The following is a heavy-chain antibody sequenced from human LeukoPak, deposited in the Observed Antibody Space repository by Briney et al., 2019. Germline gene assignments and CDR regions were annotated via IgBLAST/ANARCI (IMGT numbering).Heavy chain of an antibody. CDR3: AREDCSNVRCYGASDA. V-gene: IGHV3-69-1*01. J-gene: IGHJ5*02. CDR2: ISSGNHM. CDR1: GFTFTSYA. Sequence: GGSLRLSCVASGFTFTSYAMSWVRQAPGKGLEYVSYISSGNHMYYGDSVKGRFTISRDNARNSLFLQMNNLRGEETAVYYCAREDCSNVRCYGASDAWGQGTLVTVSS. D-gene: IGHD2-2*01.